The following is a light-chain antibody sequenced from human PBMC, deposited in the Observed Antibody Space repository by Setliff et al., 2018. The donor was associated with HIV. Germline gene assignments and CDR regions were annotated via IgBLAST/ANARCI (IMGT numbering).Light chain of an antibody. CDR3: SSYTSSSTRV. CDR2: DVS. J-gene: IGLJ1*01. CDR1: STDVGRHIF. Sequence: QSALTQPASVSGSPGQSITISCTGSSTDVGRHIFVSWYQQHPGKAPRLMIFDVSNRPSGVSNRFSGSKSGSTASLTISGLQPEDEADYYCSSYTSSSTRVFGTGTKVTVL. V-gene: IGLV2-14*03.